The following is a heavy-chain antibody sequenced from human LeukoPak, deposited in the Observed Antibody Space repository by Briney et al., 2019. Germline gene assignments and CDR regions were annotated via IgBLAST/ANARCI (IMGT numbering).Heavy chain of an antibody. CDR3: ARESRQWLVMGGVDY. CDR1: GFTFSDYY. J-gene: IGHJ4*02. CDR2: MSSSGSTI. Sequence: GGSLRLSCAASGFTFSDYYMSWIRQAPGKGLEWVSYMSSSGSTIYYADSVKGRFTISRDNAKNSLYLQMISLRAEDTAVYYCARESRQWLVMGGVDYWGQGTLVTVSS. D-gene: IGHD6-19*01. V-gene: IGHV3-11*04.